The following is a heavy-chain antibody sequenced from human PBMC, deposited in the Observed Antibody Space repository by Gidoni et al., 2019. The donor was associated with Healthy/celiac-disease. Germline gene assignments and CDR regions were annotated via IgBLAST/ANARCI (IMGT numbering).Heavy chain of an antibody. CDR1: GCTFSSYA. D-gene: IGHD3-22*01. CDR3: ARDRYYYDSSGYYGGMDV. CDR2: ISYDGSNK. Sequence: QVQLVESGGGVVQPGRSLRLSCAASGCTFSSYAMHWVRQAPGKGLEWVAVISYDGSNKYYADSVKGRFTISRDNSKNTLYLQMNSLRAEDTAVYYCARDRYYYDSSGYYGGMDVWGQGTTVTVSS. V-gene: IGHV3-30-3*01. J-gene: IGHJ6*02.